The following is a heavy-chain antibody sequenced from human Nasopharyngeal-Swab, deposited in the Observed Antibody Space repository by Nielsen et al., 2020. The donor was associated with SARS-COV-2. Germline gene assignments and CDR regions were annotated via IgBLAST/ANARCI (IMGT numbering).Heavy chain of an antibody. CDR3: ARGGSFDVPLDS. Sequence: GESLKISCAASGFIFSDYYMSWVRQAPGKGLEWVSYISTSGTTIYYADSVKGRFTISRDNAKNSLYLQMSSLNAGDTAVYYCARGGSFDVPLDSWGQGTLVTVSS. CDR2: ISTSGTTI. J-gene: IGHJ5*01. CDR1: GFIFSDYY. D-gene: IGHD3-10*02. V-gene: IGHV3-11*04.